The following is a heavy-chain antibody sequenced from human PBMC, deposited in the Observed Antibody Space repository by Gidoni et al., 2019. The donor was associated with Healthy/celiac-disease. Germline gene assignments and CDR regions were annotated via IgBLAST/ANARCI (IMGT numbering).Heavy chain of an antibody. D-gene: IGHD4-17*01. CDR1: VFTFSSYS. CDR2: ISSSSSYI. J-gene: IGHJ6*02. CDR3: ARERIYGDYFYYYYGMDV. Sequence: DVQLVASGGGLVKPGGSLRLSCAASVFTFSSYSRNCVRQAPGTGLKWVSSISSSSSYIYYADSVKGRFTIARDNAKNALYLQMNSLRAEDTAVYYCARERIYGDYFYYYYGMDVWGQGTTVTVSS. V-gene: IGHV3-21*01.